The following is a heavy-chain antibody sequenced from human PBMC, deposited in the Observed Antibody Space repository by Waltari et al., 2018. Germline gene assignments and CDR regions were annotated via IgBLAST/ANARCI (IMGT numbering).Heavy chain of an antibody. Sequence: QVQLQESGPGLVKPSETLSLTCTVSGGSIRRHYWSWIRQPPGKGLEWIGYIYYSGSTNYNPSLKSRVTISVDTSKNQFSLKLSSVTAADTAVYYCARCGYGDYAFDYWGQGTLVTVSS. CDR3: ARCGYGDYAFDY. CDR1: GGSIRRHY. CDR2: IYYSGST. V-gene: IGHV4-59*11. D-gene: IGHD4-17*01. J-gene: IGHJ4*02.